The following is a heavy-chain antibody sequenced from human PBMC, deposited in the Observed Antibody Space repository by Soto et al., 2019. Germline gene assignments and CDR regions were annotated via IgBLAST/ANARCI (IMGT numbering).Heavy chain of an antibody. J-gene: IGHJ4*02. D-gene: IGHD1-7*01. V-gene: IGHV4-4*02. CDR2: IYRTGST. CDR1: GGSFTSNNW. Sequence: PSDTLSLTCAVSGGSFTSNNWWTWVRQPPGQGLEWIGEIYRTGSTNYNPSLKSRVTISLDKSENQFSLKVTSLTAADTAVYYCASRDPGTSVDYWGQGTLVTSPQ. CDR3: ASRDPGTSVDY.